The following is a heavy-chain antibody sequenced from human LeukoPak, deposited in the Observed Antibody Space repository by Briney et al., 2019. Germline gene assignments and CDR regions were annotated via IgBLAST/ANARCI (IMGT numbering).Heavy chain of an antibody. D-gene: IGHD2-2*02. CDR2: ISAYNGNT. V-gene: IGHV1-18*01. Sequence: ASVKVSCKASGYTFTSYGISWVRQAPGQGLEWMGWISAYNGNTNYAQKLQGRVTMTTDTSTSTAYMELRSLRPDDTAVYYCARDVGCSSTSCYNRAYYYYYMDVWGKGTTVTVSS. CDR3: ARDVGCSSTSCYNRAYYYYYMDV. CDR1: GYTFTSYG. J-gene: IGHJ6*03.